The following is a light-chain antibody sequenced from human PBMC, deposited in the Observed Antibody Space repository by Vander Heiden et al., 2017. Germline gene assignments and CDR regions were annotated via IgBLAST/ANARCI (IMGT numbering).Light chain of an antibody. CDR1: QDISNY. Sequence: DIQMTQSPSSLSASVGDRVTITRQASQDISNYLNWYQQKPGKAPKLLIYDASNLETGVPSRFSGSGSRADFTFTISSLQPEDIATYYCQQYDNLPTFGGGTKVEIK. V-gene: IGKV1-33*01. J-gene: IGKJ4*01. CDR3: QQYDNLPT. CDR2: DAS.